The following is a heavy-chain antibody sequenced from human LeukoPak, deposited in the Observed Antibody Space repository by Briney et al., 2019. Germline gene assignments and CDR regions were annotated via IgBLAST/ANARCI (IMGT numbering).Heavy chain of an antibody. CDR2: TKPDGSAE. CDR1: GFTFRNYW. J-gene: IGHJ5*02. V-gene: IGHV3-7*01. D-gene: IGHD3-10*01. Sequence: PGGSLRLSCAASGFTFRNYWMGWVRQAPGKGLEWVANTKPDGSAEYYADSVRGRFTISRDNAKNSLYLQMNSLRAEDTAVYYCARVGGRFYNWYDPWGQGTLVTVSS. CDR3: ARVGGRFYNWYDP.